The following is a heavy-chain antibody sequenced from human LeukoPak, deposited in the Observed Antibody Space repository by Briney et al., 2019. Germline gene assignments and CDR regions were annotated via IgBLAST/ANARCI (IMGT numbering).Heavy chain of an antibody. CDR3: ARFRAGNRRYYFDY. CDR2: INHSGST. Sequence: PLETLSLTCAVYGGSFSGYYWSWIRQPPGKGLEWIGEINHSGSTNYNPSLKSRATISVDTSKNQFSLKLSSVTAADTAVYYCARFRAGNRRYYFDYWGQGTLVTVSS. D-gene: IGHD1-14*01. CDR1: GGSFSGYY. V-gene: IGHV4-34*01. J-gene: IGHJ4*02.